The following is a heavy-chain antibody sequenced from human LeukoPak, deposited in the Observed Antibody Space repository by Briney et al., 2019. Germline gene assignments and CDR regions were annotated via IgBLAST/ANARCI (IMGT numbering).Heavy chain of an antibody. CDR3: ARAPVLLWFGELDY. V-gene: IGHV3-30-3*01. Sequence: GGSLRLSCAASGFTFNNYAVHWVRQAPGKGLEWVAVISYHASNKYYADSVKGRFTISRDNSKNTLYLQMDSLRAEDTAVYYCARAPVLLWFGELDYWGQGTLVTVSS. D-gene: IGHD3-10*01. CDR2: ISYHASNK. CDR1: GFTFNNYA. J-gene: IGHJ4*02.